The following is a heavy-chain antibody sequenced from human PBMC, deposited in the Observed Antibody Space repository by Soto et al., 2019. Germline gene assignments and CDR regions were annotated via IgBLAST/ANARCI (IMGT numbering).Heavy chain of an antibody. Sequence: QVQLQESGPGLVKPSETLSLTCTVSGGSVSSGSYYWSWIRQPPGKGLEWIGYIYYSGGTNYNPSLRSRVTIAVDTSKNRSSLKLSSVAAADAAVYYCARGIYDYGDYIGAFDIWGQGTMVTVSS. V-gene: IGHV4-61*01. D-gene: IGHD4-17*01. J-gene: IGHJ3*02. CDR2: IYYSGGT. CDR3: ARGIYDYGDYIGAFDI. CDR1: GGSVSSGSYY.